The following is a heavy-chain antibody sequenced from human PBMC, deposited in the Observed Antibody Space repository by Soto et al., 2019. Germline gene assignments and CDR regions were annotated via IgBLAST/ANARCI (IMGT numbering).Heavy chain of an antibody. J-gene: IGHJ4*02. CDR3: AKDLRDMITFGGFES. Sequence: PGGSLRLSCAASGFTFNYYDMNWVRQAPGKGLEWVAVISSDGTKTFYADSVKGRFTISRDNSKTTLFLQLNSLKSEDTAVYYCAKDLRDMITFGGFESWGQGTLVTVSS. CDR1: GFTFNYYD. D-gene: IGHD3-16*01. CDR2: ISSDGTKT. V-gene: IGHV3-30*04.